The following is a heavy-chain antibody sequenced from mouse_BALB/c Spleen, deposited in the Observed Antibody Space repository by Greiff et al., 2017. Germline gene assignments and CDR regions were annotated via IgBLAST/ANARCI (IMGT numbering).Heavy chain of an antibody. CDR2: INPNNGGT. CDR3: ARTDGNYDYYAMDY. CDR1: GYTFTDYN. Sequence: EVQLQQSGPELVKPGASVKIPCKASGYTFTDYNMDWVKQSHGKSLEWIGDINPNNGGTIYNQKFKGKATLTVDKSSSTAYMELRSLTSEDTAVYYCARTDGNYDYYAMDYWGQGTSVTVSS. V-gene: IGHV1-18*01. J-gene: IGHJ4*01. D-gene: IGHD2-1*01.